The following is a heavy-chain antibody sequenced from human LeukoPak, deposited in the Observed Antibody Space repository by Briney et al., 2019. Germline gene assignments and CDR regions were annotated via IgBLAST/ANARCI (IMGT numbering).Heavy chain of an antibody. V-gene: IGHV3-23*01. Sequence: GGSLRLSCAASGFTFSSYAMSWVRQAPGKGLEWVSAISGSGGSTYYADSVKGRFTISRDNSKNTLYLQMNSLRAEDTAVYYCAPNRGYSGYDGPDYWGQGTLVTASS. CDR1: GFTFSSYA. CDR2: ISGSGGST. J-gene: IGHJ4*02. D-gene: IGHD5-12*01. CDR3: APNRGYSGYDGPDY.